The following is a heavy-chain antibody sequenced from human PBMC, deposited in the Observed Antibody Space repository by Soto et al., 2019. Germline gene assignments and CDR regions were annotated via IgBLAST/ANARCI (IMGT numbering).Heavy chain of an antibody. V-gene: IGHV4-30-4*01. CDR1: GGSISSGDYY. D-gene: IGHD2-2*01. CDR2: IYYSGST. CDR3: ASLVVPAAKFDY. J-gene: IGHJ4*02. Sequence: SETLSLTCTVSGGSISSGDYYWSWIRQPPGKGLEWIGYIYYSGSTYYNPSLKSRVTVSVDTSKNQFSLKLSSVTAADTAVYYCASLVVPAAKFDYWGQGTLVTVSS.